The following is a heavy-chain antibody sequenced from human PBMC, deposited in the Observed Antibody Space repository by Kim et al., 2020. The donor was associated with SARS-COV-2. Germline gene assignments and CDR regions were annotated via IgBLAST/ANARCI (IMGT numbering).Heavy chain of an antibody. D-gene: IGHD3-10*01. Sequence: SETLSLTCTVSGGSISSYYWSWIRQPPGKGLEWIGYIYYSGSTNYNPSLKSRVTISVDTSKNQFSLKLSSVTAADTAVYYCARDLLTYGMDVWGQGTTV. V-gene: IGHV4-59*13. J-gene: IGHJ6*02. CDR3: ARDLLTYGMDV. CDR2: IYYSGST. CDR1: GGSISSYY.